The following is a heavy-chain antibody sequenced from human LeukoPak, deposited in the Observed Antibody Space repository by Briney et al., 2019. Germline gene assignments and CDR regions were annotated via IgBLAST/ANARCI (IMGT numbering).Heavy chain of an antibody. D-gene: IGHD6-19*01. CDR2: ISSSGSTI. CDR1: GFTFSSYE. Sequence: PGGSLRLSCAASGFTFSSYEMNWVRQAPGKGREGVSYISSSGSTIYYADSVKGRFTISRDNAKNSMYLQMNSLRAEDTAVYYCARDRIYSSAWYGYFDYWGQGTLVTVSS. J-gene: IGHJ4*02. CDR3: ARDRIYSSAWYGYFDY. V-gene: IGHV3-48*03.